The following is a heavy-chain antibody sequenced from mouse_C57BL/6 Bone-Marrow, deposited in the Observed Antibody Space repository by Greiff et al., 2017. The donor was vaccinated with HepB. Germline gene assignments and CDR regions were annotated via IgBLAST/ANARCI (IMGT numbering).Heavy chain of an antibody. CDR3: ETWFAY. CDR1: GYTFTSYG. V-gene: IGHV1-81*01. CDR2: IYPRSGNT. J-gene: IGHJ3*01. Sequence: VKVVESGAELARPGASVKLSCKASGYTFTSYGISWVKQRTGQGLEWIGEIYPRSGNTYYNEKFKGKATLTADKSSSTAYMELRSLTSEDSAVYFCETWFAYWGQGTLVTVSA.